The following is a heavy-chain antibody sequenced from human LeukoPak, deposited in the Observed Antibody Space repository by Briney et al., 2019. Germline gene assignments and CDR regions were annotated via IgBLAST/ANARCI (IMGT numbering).Heavy chain of an antibody. D-gene: IGHD2-2*01. Sequence: SQTLSLTCTVSGGSVSSGDYYWSWIRQLPGKGLEWIGYIYYSGSTYYNPSLKSRLSISVDTSKNQFTLKLSSVTAADTAVYYCARVGYCSSTSCYFRIDIWGQGTMVTVSS. CDR1: GGSVSSGDYY. V-gene: IGHV4-31*03. J-gene: IGHJ3*02. CDR2: IYYSGST. CDR3: ARVGYCSSTSCYFRIDI.